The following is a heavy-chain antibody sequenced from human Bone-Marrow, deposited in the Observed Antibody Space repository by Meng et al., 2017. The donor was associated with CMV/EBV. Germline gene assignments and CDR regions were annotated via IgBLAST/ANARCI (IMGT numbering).Heavy chain of an antibody. V-gene: IGHV3-66*04. CDR3: ARHRSGGDSEFDY. Sequence: GGSLRLSCAASGFTFSSYAMHWVRQAPGKGLEWVSTLYSGGSTYYADSVKGQFTISRDNSKNTLYLQMNSLRAEDTAVYYCARHRSGGDSEFDYWGQGALVTASS. CDR1: GFTFSSYA. J-gene: IGHJ4*02. D-gene: IGHD1-26*01. CDR2: LYSGGST.